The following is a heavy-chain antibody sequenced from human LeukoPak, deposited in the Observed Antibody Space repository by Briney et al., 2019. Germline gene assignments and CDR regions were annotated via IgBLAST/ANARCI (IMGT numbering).Heavy chain of an antibody. CDR1: GFTFSSYG. J-gene: IGHJ4*02. CDR3: ARDKGRYYFDQ. CDR2: IWNDGSQK. V-gene: IGHV3-33*01. Sequence: GRSLRLSCAASGFTFSSYGMHWVRQAPGKGLEWVAVIWNDGSQKYYADSVKGRFTISRDNSKNTLYLQMNSLRAEDTAVYYCARDKGRYYFDQWGQGTLVTVSS.